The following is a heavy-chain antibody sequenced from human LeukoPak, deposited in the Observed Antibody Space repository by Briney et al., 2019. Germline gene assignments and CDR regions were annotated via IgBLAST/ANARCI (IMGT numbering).Heavy chain of an antibody. V-gene: IGHV4-59*01. CDR3: ARNDYGDYRGLCFGL. D-gene: IGHD4-17*01. CDR2: IYYSGST. Sequence: SETLSLTCTVSGGSISSYYWSWIRQPPGKGLEWIGYIYYSGSTNYNPSLKSRVTISVDTSKNQFSLKLSSVTAADTAVYYCARNDYGDYRGLCFGLWGRGTLVTVSS. J-gene: IGHJ2*01. CDR1: GGSISSYY.